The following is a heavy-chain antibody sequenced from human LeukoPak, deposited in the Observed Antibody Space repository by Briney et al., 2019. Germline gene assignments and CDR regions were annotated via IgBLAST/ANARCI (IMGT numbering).Heavy chain of an antibody. CDR3: ASMLSFDYGDAFDI. CDR2: IYYSGST. CDR1: GGSISSGGYY. Sequence: SETLSLTCTVSGGSISSGGYYWSWIRQHPGKGLEWIGYIYYSGSTYYNPSLKSRVTISVDTSKNQFSLKLSSVTAADTAVYYCASMLSFDYGDAFDIWGQGTMVTVSS. J-gene: IGHJ3*02. D-gene: IGHD4-17*01. V-gene: IGHV4-31*03.